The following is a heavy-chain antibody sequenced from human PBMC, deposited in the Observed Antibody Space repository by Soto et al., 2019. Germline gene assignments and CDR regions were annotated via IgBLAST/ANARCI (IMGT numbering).Heavy chain of an antibody. J-gene: IGHJ4*02. D-gene: IGHD3-22*01. CDR1: GFIFGDYV. V-gene: IGHV3-23*04. CDR2: ISGSGNSE. Sequence: EVQLVESGGGLVQPGGSLRLSCSGSGFIFGDYVMDWVRQAPGKGLDWVAGISGSGNSEFFRDSVKGRFTISRDNSKNSLYLQMNSLRAEDTALYYCAKSNYDSSGYHFWFDYWGQGTLVTVSS. CDR3: AKSNYDSSGYHFWFDY.